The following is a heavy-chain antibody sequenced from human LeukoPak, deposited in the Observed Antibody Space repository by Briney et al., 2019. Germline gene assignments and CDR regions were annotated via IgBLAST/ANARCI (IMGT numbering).Heavy chain of an antibody. D-gene: IGHD6-13*01. CDR3: ARLRYSTTWYDGSFDS. CDR2: IYPGDSDT. Sequence: GESLKISCKGSGYSFINYWIGWVRQMPGKCLEWMGIIYPGDSDTRDSPSFQGQVTISADKSISTAYLQWSSLKASDTAFYYCARLRYSTTWYDGSFDSWGQGTLVTVSS. CDR1: GYSFINYW. V-gene: IGHV5-51*01. J-gene: IGHJ4*02.